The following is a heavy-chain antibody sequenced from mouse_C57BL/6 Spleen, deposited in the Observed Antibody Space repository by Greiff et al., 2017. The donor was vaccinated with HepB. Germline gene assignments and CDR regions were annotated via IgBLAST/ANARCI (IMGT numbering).Heavy chain of an antibody. CDR3: ARTYSNYRGYAMDY. CDR2: ISSGSSTI. Sequence: EVKVVESGGGLVKPGGSLKLSCAASGFTFSDYGMHWVRQAPEKGLEWVAYISSGSSTIYYADTVKGRFTISRDNAKNTLFLQMTSLRSEDTAMYYCARTYSNYRGYAMDYWGQGTSVTVSS. J-gene: IGHJ4*01. V-gene: IGHV5-17*01. CDR1: GFTFSDYG. D-gene: IGHD2-5*01.